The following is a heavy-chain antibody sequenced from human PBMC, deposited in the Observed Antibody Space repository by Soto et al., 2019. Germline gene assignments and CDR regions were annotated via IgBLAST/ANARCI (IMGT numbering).Heavy chain of an antibody. CDR2: LFYTGHT. J-gene: IGHJ5*01. CDR3: ARLIGNSWLES. CDR1: GHSMSNTDYF. V-gene: IGHV4-39*01. Sequence: SETLSLTCTVSGHSMSNTDYFWGWIRQTPWSDLQWIGSLFYTGHTYYNPSLLSRVTISADTSNNQFSLQLNSVTPDDTAVYYCARLIGNSWLESWGQGTLVTVSS.